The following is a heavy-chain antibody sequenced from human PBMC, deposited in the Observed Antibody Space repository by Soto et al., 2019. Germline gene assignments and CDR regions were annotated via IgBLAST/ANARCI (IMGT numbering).Heavy chain of an antibody. V-gene: IGHV3-73*01. CDR3: TRRELVSVLPGSTYHYYLKDV. Sequence: GGSLRLSCAASGFTFSGSAMHWVRQASGKGLEWVGRIRSKANSYATAYAASVKGRFTISRDDSKNTAYLQMNSLKTEDTAVYYCTRRELVSVLPGSTYHYYLKDVCSRGTTDTVSS. D-gene: IGHD3-10*01. J-gene: IGHJ6*03. CDR2: IRSKANSYAT. CDR1: GFTFSGSA.